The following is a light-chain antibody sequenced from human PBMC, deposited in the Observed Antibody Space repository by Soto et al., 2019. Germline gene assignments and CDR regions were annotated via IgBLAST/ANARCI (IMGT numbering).Light chain of an antibody. CDR2: DAS. V-gene: IGKV1-5*01. Sequence: DIKRTHSPSTLSPSVGDRFTITCRPSQSISSWLAWYQQKPGKAPKLLIYDASSLESGVPSRFSGSGSGTEFTLTISSLQPDDFATYYCQQYNSYSPLTFGGGTKVEIK. J-gene: IGKJ4*01. CDR3: QQYNSYSPLT. CDR1: QSISSW.